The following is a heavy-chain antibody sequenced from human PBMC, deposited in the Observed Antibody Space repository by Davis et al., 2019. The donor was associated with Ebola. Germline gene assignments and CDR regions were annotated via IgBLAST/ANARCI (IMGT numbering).Heavy chain of an antibody. V-gene: IGHV3-33*01. CDR2: IWYDGSKK. CDR3: GRDSPGGKEIDF. CDR1: GFIFSQHG. D-gene: IGHD3-16*01. J-gene: IGHJ4*02. Sequence: GESLKISCEVSGFIFSQHGMNWVREAPGKGLEWVATIWYDGSKKFYGDFVQGGFTISRDNSKSTLYLQISALRADDTAVYYCGRDSPGGKEIDFWGQGTLVTVSS.